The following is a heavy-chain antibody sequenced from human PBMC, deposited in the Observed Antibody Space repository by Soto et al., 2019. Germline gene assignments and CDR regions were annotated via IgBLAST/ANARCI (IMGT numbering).Heavy chain of an antibody. V-gene: IGHV1-8*01. CDR2: MNPNSGNT. D-gene: IGHD6-19*01. J-gene: IGHJ4*02. Sequence: ASVKVSCKASGYTFTSYDINWVRQATGQGLEWMGWMNPNSGNTDYARKFQGRVTMTRNTSTSTAYMELSSLRSEDTAVNYCARLSSGWSAFDYWGQGTLVTVSS. CDR1: GYTFTSYD. CDR3: ARLSSGWSAFDY.